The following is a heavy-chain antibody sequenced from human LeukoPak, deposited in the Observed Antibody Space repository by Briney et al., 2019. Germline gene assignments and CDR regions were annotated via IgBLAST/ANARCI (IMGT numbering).Heavy chain of an antibody. Sequence: GESLKISCKGSGYSFTSYWSSWVRQMPGKGLEWMGRIDPSDSYTSYSPSFQGHVTISADKSISTAYLQWSSLKASDTAMYYCARGAAPPLNWFDPWGQGTLVTVSS. V-gene: IGHV5-10-1*01. CDR3: ARGAAPPLNWFDP. CDR1: GYSFTSYW. J-gene: IGHJ5*02. D-gene: IGHD1-26*01. CDR2: IDPSDSYT.